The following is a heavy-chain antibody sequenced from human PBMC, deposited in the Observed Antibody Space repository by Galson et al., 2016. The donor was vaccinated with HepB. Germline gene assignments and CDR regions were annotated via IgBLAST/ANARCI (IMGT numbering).Heavy chain of an antibody. CDR2: SSAHSGNT. J-gene: IGHJ4*02. V-gene: IGHV1-18*01. CDR1: GYTFTNNG. D-gene: IGHD6-13*01. Sequence: SVKVSCKASGYTFTNNGISWVRQAPGQGLEWMGWSSAHSGNTNYAQKFQGRLTLTKDTSASTVYMELRSLRFDDTAMYYCARDRDAALDYWGQGALVTVSS. CDR3: ARDRDAALDY.